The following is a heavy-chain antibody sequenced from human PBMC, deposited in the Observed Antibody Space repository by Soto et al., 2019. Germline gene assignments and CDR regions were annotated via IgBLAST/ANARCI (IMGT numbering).Heavy chain of an antibody. J-gene: IGHJ6*02. V-gene: IGHV3-21*06. CDR3: VKGGEDITSSYGMEG. CDR2: ISSGGTYL. Sequence: PGGALRVAGSGTGVAVSPHTHVLVRHAPGKGLEWVSSISSGGTYLESAHSVKGRFAISRDDAKDSVFLQMNRLKSDDTAVYYCVKGGEDITSSYGMEGWGQGTTVLVSS. CDR1: GVAVSPHT. D-gene: IGHD3-16*01.